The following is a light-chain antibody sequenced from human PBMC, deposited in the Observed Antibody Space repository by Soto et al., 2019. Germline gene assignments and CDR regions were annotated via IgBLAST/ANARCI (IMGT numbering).Light chain of an antibody. CDR3: AAWDDSLSGPG. CDR2: SNN. J-gene: IGLJ3*02. Sequence: QSALTQPASVSGSPGQSITIACTGTNRDVGSYNLVSWYQQLPGTAPKLLIYSNNQRPSGVPDRFSGSKSGTSASLAISGLRSEDEADYYCAAWDDSLSGPGFGGGTKLTVL. V-gene: IGLV1-47*02. CDR1: NRDVGSYN.